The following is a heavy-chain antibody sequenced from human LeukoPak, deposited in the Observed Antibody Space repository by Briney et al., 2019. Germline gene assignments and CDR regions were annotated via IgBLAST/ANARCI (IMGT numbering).Heavy chain of an antibody. Sequence: GGSLRLSCAASGFTFSSCGMHWVRQAPGKGLEWVAFIRSDGRNKYYADSVKGRFTISRDNSKNMLYLRMNSLRDEDTTVYYCAKDSDGYGDYWGQGTLVTVSS. CDR2: IRSDGRNK. V-gene: IGHV3-30*02. CDR3: AKDSDGYGDY. J-gene: IGHJ4*02. D-gene: IGHD2-21*02. CDR1: GFTFSSCG.